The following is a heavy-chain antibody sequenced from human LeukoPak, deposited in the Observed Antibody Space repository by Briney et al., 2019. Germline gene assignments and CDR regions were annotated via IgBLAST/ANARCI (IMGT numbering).Heavy chain of an antibody. CDR2: MNPNSGGT. V-gene: IGHV1-2*02. Sequence: ASVKVSCKASGYTFTSYDINWVRQATGQGLEWMGWMNPNSGGTNYAQKFQGRVTMTRDTSISTAYMELSRLRSDDTAVYYCARDGGLGPPPDYWGQGTLVTVSS. CDR1: GYTFTSYD. J-gene: IGHJ4*02. D-gene: IGHD3/OR15-3a*01. CDR3: ARDGGLGPPPDY.